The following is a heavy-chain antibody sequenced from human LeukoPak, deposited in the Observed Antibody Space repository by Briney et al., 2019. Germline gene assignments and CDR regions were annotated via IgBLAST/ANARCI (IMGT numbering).Heavy chain of an antibody. Sequence: SETLSLTCAVSGYSISSGYYRGWIRQPPGKGLEWIGSIYHSGSTYYNPSLKSRVTISVDTSKNQFSLKLSSVTAADTAVYYCARGGRCSSTSCYKSWFDPWGQGTLVTVSS. J-gene: IGHJ5*02. CDR2: IYHSGST. D-gene: IGHD2-2*02. CDR1: GYSISSGYY. V-gene: IGHV4-38-2*01. CDR3: ARGGRCSSTSCYKSWFDP.